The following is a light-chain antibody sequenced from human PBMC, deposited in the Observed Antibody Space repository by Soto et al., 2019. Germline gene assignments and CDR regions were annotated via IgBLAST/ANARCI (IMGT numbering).Light chain of an antibody. CDR1: QNINNW. Sequence: DIQMTQSPSTLSASVGDRVTITCRASQNINNWMAWYHQKPGEAPKLLIYDAFSLQTGVPFTFSCSGSGTEFSLTISSLQPDDFGTYYCQQYHTFPLTFGGGTKVEI. J-gene: IGKJ4*01. CDR3: QQYHTFPLT. V-gene: IGKV1-5*01. CDR2: DAF.